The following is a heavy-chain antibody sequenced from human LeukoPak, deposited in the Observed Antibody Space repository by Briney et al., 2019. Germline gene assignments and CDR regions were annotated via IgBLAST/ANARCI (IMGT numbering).Heavy chain of an antibody. CDR2: VGGSRSYT. Sequence: PGGSLRLSCSAPGFTFSNYAITWVRQAPGGGLEWLSYVGGSRSYTDYADSVKGRFTISRDNAKNSLYLQMNSLRAEDTAVYYCARGYRGIEYWGQGTLVTVSS. CDR3: ARGYRGIEY. D-gene: IGHD5-12*01. CDR1: GFTFSNYA. J-gene: IGHJ4*02. V-gene: IGHV3-11*03.